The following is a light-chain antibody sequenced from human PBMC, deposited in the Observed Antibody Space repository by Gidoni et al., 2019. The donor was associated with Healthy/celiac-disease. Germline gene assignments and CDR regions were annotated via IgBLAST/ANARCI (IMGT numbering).Light chain of an antibody. J-gene: IGKJ2*01. Sequence: DNQMTQSPSSLSASGGDRVTITCQASQDISNYLNWYQQKPGKAPKLLIYDASNLETGVPSRFSGSGSGTDFTFTISSLQPEDIATYYCQQYDNLPRTFGQGTKLEIK. CDR2: DAS. V-gene: IGKV1-33*01. CDR3: QQYDNLPRT. CDR1: QDISNY.